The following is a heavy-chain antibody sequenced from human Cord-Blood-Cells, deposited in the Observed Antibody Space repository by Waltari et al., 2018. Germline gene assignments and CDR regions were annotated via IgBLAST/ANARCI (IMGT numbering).Heavy chain of an antibody. CDR2: IIPILGIA. D-gene: IGHD4-17*01. J-gene: IGHJ4*02. V-gene: IGHV1-69*10. Sequence: QVQLVQSVAEVKKPGSSVKVSCKASGGTFSSYAISGVRQAPGQGPEWMGGIIPILGIANYAQKFQGRVTITADKSTSTAYMELSSLRSEDTAVYYCALTGTSDYPHYFDYWGQGTLVTVSS. CDR3: ALTGTSDYPHYFDY. CDR1: GGTFSSYA.